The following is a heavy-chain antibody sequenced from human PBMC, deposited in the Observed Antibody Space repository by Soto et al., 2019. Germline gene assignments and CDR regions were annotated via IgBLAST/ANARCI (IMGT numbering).Heavy chain of an antibody. CDR1: GLSFSGHW. V-gene: IGHV3-7*03. CDR2: IKQDGSQI. CDR3: ARIFGSSDRGDY. D-gene: IGHD3-3*01. Sequence: GGALRLSSVASGLSFSGHWMSWVRQAPGKGLEYVANIKQDGSQIYYGDSVKGRFTISRDNAKNSLYLQMNSLRAEDTAVYYCARIFGSSDRGDYWGQGTLVTVSS. J-gene: IGHJ4*02.